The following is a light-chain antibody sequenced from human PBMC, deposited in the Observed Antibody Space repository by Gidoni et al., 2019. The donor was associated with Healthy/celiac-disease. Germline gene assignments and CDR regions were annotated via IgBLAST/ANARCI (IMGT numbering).Light chain of an antibody. CDR1: QSVSSSY. CDR3: QQYGSSPALT. Sequence: EIVLTQSPGTLSLSPGERATLSCRASQSVSSSYLVWYQQKPGQAPRLLIYGASSRATGIPDRCSGSGSGTDFTLTISRLEPEDFAVYYCQQYGSSPALTFGGGTKVEIK. CDR2: GAS. V-gene: IGKV3-20*01. J-gene: IGKJ4*01.